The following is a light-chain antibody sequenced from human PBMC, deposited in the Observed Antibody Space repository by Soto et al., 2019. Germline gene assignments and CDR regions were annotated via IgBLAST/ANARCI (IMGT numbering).Light chain of an antibody. J-gene: IGKJ3*01. V-gene: IGKV3-20*01. CDR2: GAS. Sequence: EIVLTQSPGTLSLSLGDRATLSCRASQSVSRYSFACYQQQPGQAPRLLIYGASSRASDIPARFSGSGSGTDFTLIVSSLQPEDFAVYFCQQYGTSPPTFGHGTKVDI. CDR3: QQYGTSPPT. CDR1: QSVSRYS.